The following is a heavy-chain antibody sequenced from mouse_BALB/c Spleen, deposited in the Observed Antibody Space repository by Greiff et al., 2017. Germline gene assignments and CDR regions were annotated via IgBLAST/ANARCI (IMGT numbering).Heavy chain of an antibody. J-gene: IGHJ4*01. Sequence: EVQLQESGGDLVKPGGSLKLSCAASGFTFSSYGMSWVRQTPDKRLEWVATISSGGSYTYYPDSVKGRFTISRDNAKNTLYLQMSSLKSEDTAMYYCANIYYDYEDAMDYWGQGTSVTVSS. CDR1: GFTFSSYG. D-gene: IGHD2-4*01. CDR2: ISSGGSYT. V-gene: IGHV5-6*01. CDR3: ANIYYDYEDAMDY.